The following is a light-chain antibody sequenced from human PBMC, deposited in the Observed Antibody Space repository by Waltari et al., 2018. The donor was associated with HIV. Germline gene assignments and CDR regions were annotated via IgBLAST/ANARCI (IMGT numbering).Light chain of an antibody. J-gene: IGLJ2*01. CDR1: NSDIGGYNF. Sequence: QSALTQPPSASGSPGQSVTISCTGTNSDIGGYNFVPWYQHHPGKAPKPVISEVTKRPSGVPGRFSGSKSGTTASLTVSGLQAEDEADYYCSSYANKNGFYVVFGGGTRLTVL. CDR3: SSYANKNGFYVV. V-gene: IGLV2-8*01. CDR2: EVT.